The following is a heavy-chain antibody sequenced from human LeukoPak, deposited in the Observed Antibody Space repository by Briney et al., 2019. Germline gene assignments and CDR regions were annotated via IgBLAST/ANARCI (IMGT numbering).Heavy chain of an antibody. CDR3: ARGGWYPESFQH. V-gene: IGHV4-59*01. CDR2: IYYSGST. J-gene: IGHJ1*01. Sequence: SETLSLTCTVSGGSISSYYWNWIRQPPGKGLEWIGYIYYSGSTNYNPSLKSRVTISVDTSKNQFSLKLSSVTAADTAVYYCARGGWYPESFQHWGQGALVNVSS. D-gene: IGHD6-19*01. CDR1: GGSISSYY.